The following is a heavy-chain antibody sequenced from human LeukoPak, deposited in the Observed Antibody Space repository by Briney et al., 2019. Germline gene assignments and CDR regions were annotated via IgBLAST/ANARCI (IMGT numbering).Heavy chain of an antibody. J-gene: IGHJ5*02. D-gene: IGHD3-22*01. CDR2: IYYSGST. V-gene: IGHV4-61*01. CDR3: ARATALYYYDSSGYYFGGGDWFDP. Sequence: SETLSLTCTVSGGSLSSGSYYWSWIRQPPGKGLEWIGYIYYSGSTNYNPSLKSRVTISVDTSKNQFSLKLSSVTAADTAVYYCARATALYYYDSSGYYFGGGDWFDPWGQGTLVTVSS. CDR1: GGSLSSGSYY.